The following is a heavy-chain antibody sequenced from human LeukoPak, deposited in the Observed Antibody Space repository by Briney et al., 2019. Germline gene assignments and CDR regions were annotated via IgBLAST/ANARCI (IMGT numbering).Heavy chain of an antibody. D-gene: IGHD1-26*01. V-gene: IGHV1-2*02. J-gene: IGHJ4*02. CDR3: ARVRVTGSYGLDLGH. CDR1: GYTFTSYF. CDR2: IDPNSGGT. Sequence: GASVKVSCKASGYTFTSYFMHWVRQAPGQGFEWMGWIDPNSGGTNYAQNFQGRVTMTRDTSISTAYMELSRLRSDDTAVYYCARVRVTGSYGLDLGHWGQGTLVTVSS.